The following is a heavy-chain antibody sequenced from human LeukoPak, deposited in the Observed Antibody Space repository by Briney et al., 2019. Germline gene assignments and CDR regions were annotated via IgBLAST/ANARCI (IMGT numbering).Heavy chain of an antibody. V-gene: IGHV4-59*01. CDR2: IYYSGST. J-gene: IGHJ4*02. D-gene: IGHD2-2*01. Sequence: SETLSLTCTVSGGSISSYYWSWIRQPPGKGLEWIGYIYYSGSTNYNPSLKSRVTISVDTSKNQFSLKLSSVTAADTAVYYCARAPTYCSSTSCYVPVGSGYDIYFDYWGQGTLVTVSS. CDR1: GGSISSYY. CDR3: ARAPTYCSSTSCYVPVGSGYDIYFDY.